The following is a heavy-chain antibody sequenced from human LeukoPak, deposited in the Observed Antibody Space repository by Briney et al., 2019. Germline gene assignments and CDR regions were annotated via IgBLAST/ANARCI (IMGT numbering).Heavy chain of an antibody. J-gene: IGHJ4*02. CDR1: GFTFSYHW. CDR2: ISSSGSTI. V-gene: IGHV3-48*04. Sequence: GGSLRLSCAASGFTFSYHWMAWVRQAPGKGLEWVSYISSSGSTIYYADSVKGRFTISRDNAKNSLYLQMNSLRAEDTAVYYCARWRYRYGRYFDYWGQGTLVTVSS. D-gene: IGHD5-18*01. CDR3: ARWRYRYGRYFDY.